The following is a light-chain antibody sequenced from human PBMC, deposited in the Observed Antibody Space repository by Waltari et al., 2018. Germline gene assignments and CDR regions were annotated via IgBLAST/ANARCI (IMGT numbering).Light chain of an antibody. CDR3: QHYVRLPAT. Sequence: EIVLTQYPGTLSLSPGERATLACRASQSVGRSLAWYQQKPCRAPRLLIFGAASRATGIPDRFSGSGSGTDFSLTISRLEPEDFAVYYCQHYVRLPATFGQGTKVEIK. V-gene: IGKV3-20*01. CDR2: GAA. J-gene: IGKJ1*01. CDR1: QSVGRS.